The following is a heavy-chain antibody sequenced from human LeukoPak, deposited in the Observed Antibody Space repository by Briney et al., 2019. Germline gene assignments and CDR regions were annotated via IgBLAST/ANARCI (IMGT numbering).Heavy chain of an antibody. CDR3: ARGVGVVPAAINYFDY. V-gene: IGHV4-61*02. Sequence: SSETLSLTCTVSGGSISSSSYYWSWIRQPAGKGLEWIGRIYTSGSTNYNPSLKSRVTISVDTSKNQFSLKLSSVTAADTAVYYCARGVGVVPAAINYFDYWGQGTLVTVSS. D-gene: IGHD2-2*01. CDR2: IYTSGST. J-gene: IGHJ4*02. CDR1: GGSISSSSYY.